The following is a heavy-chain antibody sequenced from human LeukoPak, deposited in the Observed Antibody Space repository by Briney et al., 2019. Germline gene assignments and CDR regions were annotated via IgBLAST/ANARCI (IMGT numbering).Heavy chain of an antibody. V-gene: IGHV4-59*01. D-gene: IGHD6-19*01. CDR2: IYYSGST. Sequence: SETVSLTCTVSGGSISSYYWSWTRQPPGKGLEWIAYIYYSGSTNYNPSLKSRVTISVDTSKNQFTLKLSSVTAADTAVYYCARARVAVAGTLIDYWGKGTLVSVSS. CDR3: ARARVAVAGTLIDY. CDR1: GGSISSYY. J-gene: IGHJ4*02.